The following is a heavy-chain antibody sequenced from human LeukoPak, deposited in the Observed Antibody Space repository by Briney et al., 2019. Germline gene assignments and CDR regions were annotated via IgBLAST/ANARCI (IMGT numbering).Heavy chain of an antibody. Sequence: GGSLRLSCAVPGFAFGSEAMSWVRQAPGKGLEWVSAISGSGGSTYYADSVKGRFTISRDNSKNTLYLQMNSLRAEDTAVYYCAKDPTPGDYWGQGTLVTVSS. J-gene: IGHJ4*02. D-gene: IGHD2-15*01. V-gene: IGHV3-23*01. CDR3: AKDPTPGDY. CDR1: GFAFGSEA. CDR2: ISGSGGST.